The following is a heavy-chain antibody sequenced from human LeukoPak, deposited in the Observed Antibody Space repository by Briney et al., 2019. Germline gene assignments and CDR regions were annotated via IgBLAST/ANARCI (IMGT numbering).Heavy chain of an antibody. CDR1: GFTFSSYS. D-gene: IGHD6-19*01. CDR3: AERKDSVACATLDY. CDR2: ISSSGTYK. Sequence: GGSLRLSCAVSGFTFSSYSMSWFRQAPGKGLEWVSSISSSGTYKYYADSVKGRFTISRDNAKNSLYLQMNSLRAEDTDVYYCAERKDSVACATLDYLRQGTLVTVSS. V-gene: IGHV3-21*01. J-gene: IGHJ4*02.